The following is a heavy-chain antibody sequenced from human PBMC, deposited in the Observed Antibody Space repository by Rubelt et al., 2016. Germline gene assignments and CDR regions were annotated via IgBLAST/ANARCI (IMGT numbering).Heavy chain of an antibody. CDR1: GYTFTSYA. CDR2: INAGNGNT. D-gene: IGHD2-15*01. J-gene: IGHJ4*02. V-gene: IGHV1-3*01. CDR3: ARGDIVVVVAACNPLDY. Sequence: QVQLVQSGAEVKKPGASVKVSCKASGYTFTSYAMHWVRQAPGHRLEWVGWINAGNGNTKYSQKFQGRVTSTRDTSASTAYMELSSLRSEDTAVYYCARGDIVVVVAACNPLDYWGQGTLVTVSS.